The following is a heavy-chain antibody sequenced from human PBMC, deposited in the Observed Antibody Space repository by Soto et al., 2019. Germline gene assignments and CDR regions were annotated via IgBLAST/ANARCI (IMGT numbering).Heavy chain of an antibody. Sequence: SETLSLTCSVSGSYITSGDYHWTWIRQAPGKGLEWIGYISHSETTYYSPALKNRIIISSDFSMNQFSLRLSSVTAADTAVYYCARVGYDFWSGYYHFDYWGQGTLVTVSS. CDR1: GSYITSGDYH. CDR2: ISHSETT. CDR3: ARVGYDFWSGYYHFDY. J-gene: IGHJ4*02. V-gene: IGHV4-30-4*01. D-gene: IGHD3-3*01.